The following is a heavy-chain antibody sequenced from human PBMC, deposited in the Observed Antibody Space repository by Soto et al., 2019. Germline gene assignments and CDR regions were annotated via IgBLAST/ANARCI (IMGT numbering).Heavy chain of an antibody. Sequence: SQTLSLTCAISGDSVSSNSAAWNWIRQSPSRGLEWLGRTYYRSRWYSDYAVSVRSRIDINADTSKNQVSLQLNSVTPEDPAVYYCDRSEEDSDYYYYGMDVWGQGTTVTVSS. D-gene: IGHD2-15*01. J-gene: IGHJ6*02. CDR1: GDSVSSNSAA. CDR3: DRSEEDSDYYYYGMDV. CDR2: TYYRSRWYS. V-gene: IGHV6-1*01.